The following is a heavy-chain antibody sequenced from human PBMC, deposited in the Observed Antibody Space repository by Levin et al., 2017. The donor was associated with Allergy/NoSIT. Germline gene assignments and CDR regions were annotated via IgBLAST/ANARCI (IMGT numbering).Heavy chain of an antibody. D-gene: IGHD6-19*01. Sequence: AASVKVSCKASGYTFHSYSVSWVRQAPGQGLEWMGWISGYNGNTNYAQKFQDRVIMTTDTSTNTAYMELKSLTSDDTAMYFCARDQGRGGWWVQTDGFDVWGQGTMVIVSS. CDR2: ISGYNGNT. V-gene: IGHV1-18*04. CDR3: ARDQGRGGWWVQTDGFDV. CDR1: GYTFHSYS. J-gene: IGHJ3*01.